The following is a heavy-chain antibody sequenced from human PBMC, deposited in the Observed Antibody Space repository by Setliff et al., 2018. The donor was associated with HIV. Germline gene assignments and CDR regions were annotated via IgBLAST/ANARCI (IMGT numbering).Heavy chain of an antibody. CDR3: AKQVPNLARPSYWYFDL. D-gene: IGHD3-10*01. J-gene: IGHJ2*01. CDR2: ISGSGGST. V-gene: IGHV3-23*01. CDR1: GFTFSSYA. Sequence: GGSLRLSCASSGFTFSSYAMTWVRQAPGKGLECVAVISGSGGSTYYADSVKGRFTISRDNSKNTLYLQMNSLRAEDTAVYYCAKQVPNLARPSYWYFDLWGRGTLVTVSS.